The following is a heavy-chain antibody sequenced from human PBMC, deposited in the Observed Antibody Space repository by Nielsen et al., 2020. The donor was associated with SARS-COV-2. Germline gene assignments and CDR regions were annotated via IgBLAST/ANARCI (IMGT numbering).Heavy chain of an antibody. CDR3: ARVPLGYDSSGYYSGFDY. CDR2: IYHSGST. D-gene: IGHD3-22*01. Sequence: SETLSLTCTVSGYSISSGYYWGWIRQPPGKGLEWIGSIYHSGSTYYNPSLKSRATISVDTSKNQFSLKLSSVTAADTAVYYCARVPLGYDSSGYYSGFDYWGQGTLVTVSS. J-gene: IGHJ4*02. V-gene: IGHV4-38-2*02. CDR1: GYSISSGYY.